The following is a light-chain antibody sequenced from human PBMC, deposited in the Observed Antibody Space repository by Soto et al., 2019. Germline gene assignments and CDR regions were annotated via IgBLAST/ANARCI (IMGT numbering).Light chain of an antibody. Sequence: EIVLTQSPGTLSLSPEERATISCRASQFFSISYLAWYQQKPCQSPRLLIYGASSRATGIPYRFSGSGSGTDFTLTISRLEPEDFAVYYCQQYGSSPLFTFGPGTKVDIK. CDR1: QFFSISY. J-gene: IGKJ3*01. V-gene: IGKV3-20*01. CDR2: GAS. CDR3: QQYGSSPLFT.